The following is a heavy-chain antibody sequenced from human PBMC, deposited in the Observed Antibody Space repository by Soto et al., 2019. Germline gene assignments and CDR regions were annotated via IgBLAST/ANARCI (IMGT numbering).Heavy chain of an antibody. D-gene: IGHD3-9*01. CDR3: ARRRFFDTLLDP. CDR1: GYSFTNYW. Sequence: EVQLVQSGAEVKKPGESLKISCKASGYSFTNYWIGWVRQISGKGLEWMGITHPEDSQTLYSPSFQGQVTISVDKSISTVYLQWSSLKASDTATYYCARRRFFDTLLDPWGQGTLVTVSS. CDR2: THPEDSQT. V-gene: IGHV5-51*03. J-gene: IGHJ5*02.